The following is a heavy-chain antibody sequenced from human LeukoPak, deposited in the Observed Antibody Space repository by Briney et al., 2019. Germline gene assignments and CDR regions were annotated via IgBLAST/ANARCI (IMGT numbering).Heavy chain of an antibody. J-gene: IGHJ4*02. CDR1: GFTFDDYA. D-gene: IGHD4-17*01. CDR3: ARVPNRGLRPVYYFDY. Sequence: LRLSCAASGFTFDDYAMPWIRQPPGKGLEWIGYIYYSGSTNYNPSLKSRVTISVDTSKNQFSLKLSSVTAADTAVYYCARVPNRGLRPVYYFDYWGQGTLVTVSS. CDR2: IYYSGST. V-gene: IGHV4-59*01.